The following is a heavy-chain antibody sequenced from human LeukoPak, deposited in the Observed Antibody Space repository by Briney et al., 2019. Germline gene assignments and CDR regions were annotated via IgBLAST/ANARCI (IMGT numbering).Heavy chain of an antibody. D-gene: IGHD3-22*01. CDR1: GDSISSSSYY. V-gene: IGHV4-39*07. J-gene: IGHJ4*02. Sequence: PSETLSLTCTVSGDSISSSSYYWGWIRQPPGKGLEWIGSIYYSGSTYYNSSLKSRVTISVDTSKNQFSLKLSSVTAADTAVYYCATLGFSSGYYYYFDHWGQGTLVTVSS. CDR3: ATLGFSSGYYYYFDH. CDR2: IYYSGST.